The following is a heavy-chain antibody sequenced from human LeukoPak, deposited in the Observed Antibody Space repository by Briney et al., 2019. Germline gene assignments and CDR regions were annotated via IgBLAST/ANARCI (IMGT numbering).Heavy chain of an antibody. CDR2: INPSGGST. CDR3: ARGQYYYDSSGYFDY. V-gene: IGHV1-46*01. D-gene: IGHD3-22*01. Sequence: ASVKVSCKASGGTFSNYAISWVRQATGQGLEWMGIINPSGGSTSYAQKFQGRVTMTRETSTSTVYMDLSSLRSEDTAVYYCARGQYYYDSSGYFDYWGQGTLVTVSS. CDR1: GGTFSNYA. J-gene: IGHJ4*02.